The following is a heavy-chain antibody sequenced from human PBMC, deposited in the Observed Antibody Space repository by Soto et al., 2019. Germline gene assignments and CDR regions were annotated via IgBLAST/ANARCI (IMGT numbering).Heavy chain of an antibody. Sequence: QVQLVQSGAEVRRPGTSVMDSCKTSGYTFTDYDINWVRQATGQGLEWMGWMNPNSGNTGYAQKFQGRVSMTRNTATSTAYMELSSLRSDDTAIYYCARDSSTTNPVWGQGTMVTVSS. CDR1: GYTFTDYD. CDR2: MNPNSGNT. D-gene: IGHD2-2*01. J-gene: IGHJ3*01. V-gene: IGHV1-8*01. CDR3: ARDSSTTNPV.